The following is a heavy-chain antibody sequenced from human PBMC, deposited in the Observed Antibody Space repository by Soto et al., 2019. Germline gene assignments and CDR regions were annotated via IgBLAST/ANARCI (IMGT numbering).Heavy chain of an antibody. D-gene: IGHD6-13*01. V-gene: IGHV4-59*01. J-gene: IGHJ4*02. CDR3: ARCLKYSSTDD. CDR2: TYSSGVT. CDR1: GGSINYYY. Sequence: PSATLSLTCTVSGGSINYYYWTWIRQPPGKGLEWIGYTYSSGVTNYNPSLKSRVTISVDTSKNQFSLRLTSVTAADTAVYYCARCLKYSSTDDRGQGTRVTVS.